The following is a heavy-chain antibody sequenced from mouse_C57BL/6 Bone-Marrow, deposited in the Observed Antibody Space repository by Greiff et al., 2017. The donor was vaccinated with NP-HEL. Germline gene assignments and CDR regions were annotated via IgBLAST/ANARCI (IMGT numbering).Heavy chain of an antibody. CDR3: AREGSTMVSAWFAY. CDR2: IDPSDSYT. Sequence: QVQLQQPGAELVMPGASVKLSCKASGYTFTSYWMHWVKQRPGQGLEWIGEIDPSDSYTNSHQKFKGKSSLTVDKSSSTACMQLSSLTSEDSAVYYCAREGSTMVSAWFAYWGQGTLVTVSA. V-gene: IGHV1-69*01. D-gene: IGHD2-1*01. J-gene: IGHJ3*01. CDR1: GYTFTSYW.